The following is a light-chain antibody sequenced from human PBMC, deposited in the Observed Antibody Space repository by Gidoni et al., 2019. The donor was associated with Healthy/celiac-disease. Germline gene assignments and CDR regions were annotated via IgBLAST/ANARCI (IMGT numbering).Light chain of an antibody. V-gene: IGKV3-15*01. J-gene: IGKJ1*01. CDR2: GAS. CDR1: QSVSSN. CDR3: QQYNNWPPWT. Sequence: EMVMTQPPATLSASAGERATLSCRASQSVSSNLAWYQQKPGHAPRLLIYGASTRATGIPARFSGSGSGTEFTLTISSLQSEDFAAYYCQQYNNWPPWTFGQGTKVEIK.